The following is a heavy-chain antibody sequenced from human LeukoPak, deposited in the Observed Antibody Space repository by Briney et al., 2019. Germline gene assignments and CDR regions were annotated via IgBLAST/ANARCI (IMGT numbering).Heavy chain of an antibody. V-gene: IGHV1-18*01. Sequence: ASVKVSCKASGYTFTSYGISWVRQAPGQGLEWMGWISAYNGNTNYAQKFQGRVTITADKSTSTAYMELSSLRYEDTAVYYCARGGSGSSNYYYYYMDVWGNGTTVTVSS. D-gene: IGHD3-10*01. CDR2: ISAYNGNT. CDR1: GYTFTSYG. J-gene: IGHJ6*03. CDR3: ARGGSGSSNYYYYYMDV.